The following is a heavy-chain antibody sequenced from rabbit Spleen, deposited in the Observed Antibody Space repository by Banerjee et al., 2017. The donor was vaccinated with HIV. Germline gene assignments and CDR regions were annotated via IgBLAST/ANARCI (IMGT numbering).Heavy chain of an antibody. J-gene: IGHJ4*01. CDR2: IYSGDGST. CDR3: ARCSAAFTSLIIGFYLNL. D-gene: IGHD7-1*01. Sequence: QEQLEESGGDLVKPEGSLTLTCTASGFSFSSYWICWVRQDPGKGPVWIACIYSGDGSTCFSYWATGRFSVSKTSSTSSSLQIIILTAADTAAYFCARCSAAFTSLIIGFYLNLWGPGTLVTVS. CDR1: GFSFSSYW. V-gene: IGHV1S45*01.